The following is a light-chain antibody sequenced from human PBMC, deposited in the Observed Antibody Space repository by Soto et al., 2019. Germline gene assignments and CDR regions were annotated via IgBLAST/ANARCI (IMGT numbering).Light chain of an antibody. CDR2: SNN. CDR3: AAWDDSLSGLWV. Sequence: QSVLTQPPSASGTPGQRVTISCSGSSSNIGSNYVYWYQQLPGTAPKLLIYSNNQRPSGVPDRFSGSKSGTSASLVISGLRSEDEADYYCAAWDDSLSGLWVFGGGTKRTVL. J-gene: IGLJ3*02. CDR1: SSNIGSNY. V-gene: IGLV1-47*02.